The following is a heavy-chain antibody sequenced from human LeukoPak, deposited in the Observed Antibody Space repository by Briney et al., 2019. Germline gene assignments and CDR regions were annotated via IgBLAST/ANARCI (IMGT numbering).Heavy chain of an antibody. D-gene: IGHD2-2*01. Sequence: SETLSLTCAVYGGSFSGYYWSWIRQPPGKGLEWIGEINHSGSTNYNPSLKSRVTISVDTSKNQFSLKLSSVTAADTAVYYCARAARRRIVVVPAAILDYWGQGTLVTVSS. CDR2: INHSGST. J-gene: IGHJ4*02. CDR1: GGSFSGYY. V-gene: IGHV4-34*01. CDR3: ARAARRRIVVVPAAILDY.